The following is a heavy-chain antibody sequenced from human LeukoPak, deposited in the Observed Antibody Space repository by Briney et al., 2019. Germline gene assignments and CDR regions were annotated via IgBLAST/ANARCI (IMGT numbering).Heavy chain of an antibody. CDR1: GFTFSSYA. J-gene: IGHJ5*02. CDR3: ARLVSGGRDWFDP. D-gene: IGHD2-8*01. CDR2: ISYDGSNK. Sequence: RSLRLSCAASGFTFSSYAMHWVRQAPGKGLEWVAVISYDGSNKYYADSVKGRFTISRDNSKNTLYLQMNSLRAEDTAVYYCARLVSGGRDWFDPWGQGTLVTVSS. V-gene: IGHV3-30-3*01.